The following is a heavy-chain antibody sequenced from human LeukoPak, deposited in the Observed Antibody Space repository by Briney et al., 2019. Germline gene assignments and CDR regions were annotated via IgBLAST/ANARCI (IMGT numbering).Heavy chain of an antibody. CDR3: ARADYDILTGYSI. D-gene: IGHD3-9*01. J-gene: IGHJ4*02. Sequence: GGSLRLSCAASGFTFSTYSMNWVRQAPGKGLEWISFISTSSIYIYYADSVKGRFTISRDNAKNSLYLQMNSLRAEDTAVYYCARADYDILTGYSIWGQGILVTVSS. V-gene: IGHV3-21*01. CDR2: ISTSSIYI. CDR1: GFTFSTYS.